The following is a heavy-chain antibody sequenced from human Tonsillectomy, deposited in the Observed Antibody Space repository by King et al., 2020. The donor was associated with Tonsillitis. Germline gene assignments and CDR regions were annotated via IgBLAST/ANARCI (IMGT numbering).Heavy chain of an antibody. V-gene: IGHV3-33*01. CDR1: GFTSSTYG. CDR3: ASGAMAGYFDY. J-gene: IGHJ4*02. D-gene: IGHD6-19*01. Sequence: QVQLVESGGGVVQPGRSLRLTCAASGFTSSTYGMFWVRQAPGKGLEWVAVIWYDGSHKYYADSVKGRFTISRDNSKNTLYLQMNSLRAEDTAVYYCASGAMAGYFDYWGQGTLVTVSS. CDR2: IWYDGSHK.